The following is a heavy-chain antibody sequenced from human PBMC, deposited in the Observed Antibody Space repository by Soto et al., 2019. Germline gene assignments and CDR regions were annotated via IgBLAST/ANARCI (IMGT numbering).Heavy chain of an antibody. CDR1: GGSISGSY. D-gene: IGHD6-6*01. CDR3: ARESIYGMDV. V-gene: IGHV4-59*01. CDR2: VYYTGST. Sequence: SETLSLTCSVSGGSISGSYWSWIRQSPGKGLEWLGYVYYTGSTNYNPSLKSRVTISVDTSKNQFSLKLSSVTAADTAMYYCARESIYGMDVWGQGTTVTVSS. J-gene: IGHJ6*02.